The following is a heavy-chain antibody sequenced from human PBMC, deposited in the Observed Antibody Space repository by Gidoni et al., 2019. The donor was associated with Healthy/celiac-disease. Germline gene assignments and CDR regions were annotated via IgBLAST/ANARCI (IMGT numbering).Heavy chain of an antibody. CDR2: IYYSGST. CDR1: GGSISSSSYY. J-gene: IGHJ4*02. Sequence: QLQLQESGPGLVKPSETLSLTCTVSGGSISSSSYYLGWIRQPPGKGLEWIGSIYYSGSTYYNPSLKSRVTISVDTSKNQFSLKLSSVTAADTAVYYCACQRAPYDILTGYYHFVGQVDYWGQGTLVTVSS. V-gene: IGHV4-39*01. D-gene: IGHD3-9*01. CDR3: ACQRAPYDILTGYYHFVGQVDY.